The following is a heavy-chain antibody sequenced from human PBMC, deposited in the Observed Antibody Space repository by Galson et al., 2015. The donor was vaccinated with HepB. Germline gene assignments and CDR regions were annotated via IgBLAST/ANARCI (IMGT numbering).Heavy chain of an antibody. CDR1: GFTFSDYY. V-gene: IGHV3-11*06. Sequence: SLRLSCAASGFTFSDYYMSWIRQAPGKGLEWVSYISSSSSYTNYADSVKGRFTISRDNAKNSLYLQMNSLRAEDTAVYYCVRYSSSWLHFDYWGQGTLVTVSS. CDR2: ISSSSSYT. J-gene: IGHJ4*02. CDR3: VRYSSSWLHFDY. D-gene: IGHD6-13*01.